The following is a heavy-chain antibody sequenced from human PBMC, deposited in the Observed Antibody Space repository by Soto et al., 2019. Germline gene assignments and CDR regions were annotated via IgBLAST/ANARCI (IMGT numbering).Heavy chain of an antibody. J-gene: IGHJ4*02. CDR3: ARERGDSSGYYYDY. D-gene: IGHD3-22*01. Sequence: QVQLQESGPGLVKPSETLSLTCTVSGGSVSSGSYYWSWIRQPPGKGLEWIGYIYYSGSTNYNPSLKSRGTISVDTSKNQFSLKLSSVTAADTAVYYCARERGDSSGYYYDYWGQGTLVTVSS. CDR1: GGSVSSGSYY. V-gene: IGHV4-61*01. CDR2: IYYSGST.